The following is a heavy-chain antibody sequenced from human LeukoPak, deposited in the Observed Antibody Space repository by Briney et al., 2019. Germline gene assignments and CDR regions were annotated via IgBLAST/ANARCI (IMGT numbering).Heavy chain of an antibody. CDR2: ISYDGSNK. CDR3: ARDPSSGSYYGWLLRY. V-gene: IGHV3-30*03. D-gene: IGHD1-26*01. Sequence: GGSLRLSCAASGFTFSSYGMHWVRQAPGKGLEWVAVISYDGSNKYYADSVKGRFTISRDNSKNTLYLQMNSLRAEDTAVYYCARDPSSGSYYGWLLRYWGQGTLVTVSS. J-gene: IGHJ4*02. CDR1: GFTFSSYG.